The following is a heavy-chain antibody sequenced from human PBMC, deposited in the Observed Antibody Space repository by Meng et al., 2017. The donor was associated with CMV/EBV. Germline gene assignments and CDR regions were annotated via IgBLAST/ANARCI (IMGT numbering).Heavy chain of an antibody. Sequence: GGSLRLSCAASGFTFSSYAMSWVRQAPGKGLEWVSAISGSGGSTYYADSVKGRFTISRDNSKNSLYLQMNSLRAEDTAVYYCARAAGSLLRYYFDYWGQGTLVTVSS. CDR3: ARAAGSLLRYYFDY. D-gene: IGHD3-10*01. J-gene: IGHJ4*02. CDR1: GFTFSSYA. V-gene: IGHV3-23*01. CDR2: ISGSGGST.